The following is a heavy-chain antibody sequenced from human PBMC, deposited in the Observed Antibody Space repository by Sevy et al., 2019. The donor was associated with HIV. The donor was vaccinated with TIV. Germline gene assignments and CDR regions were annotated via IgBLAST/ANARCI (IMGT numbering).Heavy chain of an antibody. CDR3: ARDHLDIVATTLQHNPPIKEDYYYYMDV. V-gene: IGHV4-4*07. D-gene: IGHD5-12*01. CDR2: IYTSGST. Sequence: SETLSLTCTVSGGSISSYYWSWIRQPAGKGLEWIGRIYTSGSTNYNPSLKSRVTMSVDTSKNQFSLKLSSVTAADTAVYYCARDHLDIVATTLQHNPPIKEDYYYYMDVWGKGTTVTVSS. CDR1: GGSISSYY. J-gene: IGHJ6*03.